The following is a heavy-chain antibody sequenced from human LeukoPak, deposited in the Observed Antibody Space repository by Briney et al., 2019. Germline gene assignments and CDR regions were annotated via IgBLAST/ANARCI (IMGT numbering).Heavy chain of an antibody. V-gene: IGHV3-7*01. CDR2: IKQDGSEK. CDR3: ARGYYDSSGHPYLDV. D-gene: IGHD3-22*01. Sequence: PGGSLRLSCAASGFTFSSYWMSWVRQAPGKGLEWVANIKQDGSEKYYVDSVKGRFTISRDNAKNSLYLQMNSLRAEDTAVYYCARGYYDSSGHPYLDVWGQGTTVTVSS. J-gene: IGHJ6*02. CDR1: GFTFSSYW.